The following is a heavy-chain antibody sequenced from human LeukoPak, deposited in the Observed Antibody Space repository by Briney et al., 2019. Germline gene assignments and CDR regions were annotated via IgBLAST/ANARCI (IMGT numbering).Heavy chain of an antibody. Sequence: GGSLRLSCAVSGLTFSSYSFNWVRQAPGKGLEWVSSITPTSSYIYYADSVKGRFTISRDNAKNSLYLQMNSLRAEHTAVYYCARLRRNNDNSGYYYYYDYWGQGTLVTVSS. J-gene: IGHJ4*02. CDR2: ITPTSSYI. V-gene: IGHV3-21*01. CDR1: GLTFSSYS. CDR3: ARLRRNNDNSGYYYYYDY. D-gene: IGHD3-22*01.